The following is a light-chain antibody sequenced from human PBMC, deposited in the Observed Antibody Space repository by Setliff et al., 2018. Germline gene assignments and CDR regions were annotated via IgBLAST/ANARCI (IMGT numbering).Light chain of an antibody. CDR1: VSNIGVYP. Sequence: SVSNIGVYPVNWYQQVPGTAPKLLIYNYHQRPSGVPTRFSGSKSGTSASLTISGLRSEDEAHYYCAAWDNNLNGVFGGGTQLTVL. CDR3: AAWDNNLNGV. J-gene: IGLJ3*02. V-gene: IGLV1-44*01. CDR2: NYH.